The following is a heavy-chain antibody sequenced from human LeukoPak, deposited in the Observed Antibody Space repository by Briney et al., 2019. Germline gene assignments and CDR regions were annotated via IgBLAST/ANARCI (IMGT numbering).Heavy chain of an antibody. CDR2: INPNSGDT. CDR1: EYTFTDYY. D-gene: IGHD1-26*01. Sequence: GASVKVSCKASEYTFTDYYMHWVRQAPGQGLEWMGWINPNSGDTNYARKFQGRVTMTRDPSISTAYMALTRLRSDDTAVYYCARDAWLVGTTNLYYFDYWGQGTLVTVSS. J-gene: IGHJ4*02. V-gene: IGHV1-2*02. CDR3: ARDAWLVGTTNLYYFDY.